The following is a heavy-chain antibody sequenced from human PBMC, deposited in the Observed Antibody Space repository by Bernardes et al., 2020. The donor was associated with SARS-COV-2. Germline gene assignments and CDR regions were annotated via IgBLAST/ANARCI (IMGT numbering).Heavy chain of an antibody. Sequence: GWSLILCCAASGFTFSSYVMHWLRQARGKGLEWVAVIGYDGSNKYYADSVKVRFTISIDNDKNTLYLQMNSLRAEDTAVYYCAREVVVPYNWFDPWGQGTLVTVSS. V-gene: IGHV3-33*01. CDR1: GFTFSSYV. J-gene: IGHJ5*02. CDR3: AREVVVPYNWFDP. D-gene: IGHD3-22*01. CDR2: IGYDGSNK.